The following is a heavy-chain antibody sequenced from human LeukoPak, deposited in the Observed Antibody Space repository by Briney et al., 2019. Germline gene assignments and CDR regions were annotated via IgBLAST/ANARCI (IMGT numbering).Heavy chain of an antibody. V-gene: IGHV4-30-2*01. D-gene: IGHD6-13*01. J-gene: IGHJ4*02. CDR1: GDSISSGGYS. CDR2: IYHSGST. Sequence: SETLSLTSAVSGDSISSGGYSWSWIRQPPGKGLEWIGYIYHSGSTYYNPSLKSRVTISVDRSKNQFSLKLSSVTAADTAVYYCARGQQQAFDYWGQGTLVTVSS. CDR3: ARGQQQAFDY.